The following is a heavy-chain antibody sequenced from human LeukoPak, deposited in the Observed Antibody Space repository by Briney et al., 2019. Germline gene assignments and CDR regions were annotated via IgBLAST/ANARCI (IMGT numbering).Heavy chain of an antibody. Sequence: ASVKVSCKASGYSFTRYAMNWVRQAPGQGLEWMGWNNTNTGNPTYAQGFTGRFVFSLDTSVSTAYLQISSLKAEDTAVYYCARLHGGNSNYYYGMDVWGQGTTVTVSS. CDR3: ARLHGGNSNYYYGMDV. V-gene: IGHV7-4-1*02. J-gene: IGHJ6*02. CDR2: NNTNTGNP. CDR1: GYSFTRYA. D-gene: IGHD4-23*01.